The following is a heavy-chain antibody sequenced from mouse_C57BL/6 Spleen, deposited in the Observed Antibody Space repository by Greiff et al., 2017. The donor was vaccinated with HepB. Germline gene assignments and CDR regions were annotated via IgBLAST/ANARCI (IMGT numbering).Heavy chain of an antibody. J-gene: IGHJ2*01. CDR1: GFNIKDYY. CDR2: IDPEDGDT. V-gene: IGHV14-1*01. Sequence: EVQLQQSGAELVRPGASVKLSCTASGFNIKDYYMHWVKQRPEQGLEWIGRIDPEDGDTEYAPKFQGKATMTADTSSNTAYLQLSSLTSEDTAVYYCTTDYGTPYYFDYWGQGTTLTVSS. D-gene: IGHD1-1*01. CDR3: TTDYGTPYYFDY.